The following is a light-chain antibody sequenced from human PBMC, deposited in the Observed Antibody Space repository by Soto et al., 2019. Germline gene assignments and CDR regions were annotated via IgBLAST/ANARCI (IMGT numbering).Light chain of an antibody. J-gene: IGLJ1*01. V-gene: IGLV2-8*01. CDR3: SSYAGSNNQV. CDR2: EVS. CDR1: SSDVGGYNY. Sequence: QSVLTQPPSASGSPGQSVTISCTGTSSDVGGYNYVSWYQQHPGRAPKLMIHEVSKRPSGVPDRFSGSKSGNTASLTVSGLQTEDEAYYYCSSYAGSNNQVFGTGTKLTVL.